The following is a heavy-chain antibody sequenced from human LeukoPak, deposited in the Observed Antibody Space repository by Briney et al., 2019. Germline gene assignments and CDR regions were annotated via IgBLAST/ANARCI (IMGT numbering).Heavy chain of an antibody. D-gene: IGHD5-24*01. CDR3: AIVEMATPFYWYFDL. Sequence: SVKVSCKASGGTFSRYAISWVRQAPGQGREWMGGIIPIFGTANYAQKFQGRVTITTDESTTTAYMELSSLRSEDTAVYYCAIVEMATPFYWYFDLWGRGTLVTVSS. J-gene: IGHJ2*01. CDR2: IIPIFGTA. CDR1: GGTFSRYA. V-gene: IGHV1-69*05.